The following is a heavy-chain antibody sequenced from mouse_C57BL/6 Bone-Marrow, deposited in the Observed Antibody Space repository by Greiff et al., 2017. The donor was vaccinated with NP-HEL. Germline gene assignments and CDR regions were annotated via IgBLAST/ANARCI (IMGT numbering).Heavy chain of an antibody. V-gene: IGHV1-39*01. CDR1: GYSFTDYN. J-gene: IGHJ1*03. CDR2: INPNYGTT. CDR3: ARYGSSYKYWYFDV. D-gene: IGHD1-1*01. Sequence: VQLKQSGPELVKPGASVKISCKASGYSFTDYNMNWVKQSNGKSLEWIGVINPNYGTTSYNQKFKGKATLTVDQSSSTAYMQLNSLTSKDSAVYYCARYGSSYKYWYFDVWGTGTTVTVSS.